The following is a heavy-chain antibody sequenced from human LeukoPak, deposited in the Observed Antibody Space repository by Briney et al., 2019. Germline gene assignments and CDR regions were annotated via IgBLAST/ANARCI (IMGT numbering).Heavy chain of an antibody. V-gene: IGHV4-34*01. CDR2: INHSGST. Sequence: PSETLSLTCAVYGGSFSGYYWSWIRQPPGKGLEWIGEINHSGSTNYNPSLKSRVTISVDTSKNQFSLKLSSVTAADTAVYYCARDHHWFDPWGQGTLVTVSS. J-gene: IGHJ5*02. CDR1: GGSFSGYY. CDR3: ARDHHWFDP.